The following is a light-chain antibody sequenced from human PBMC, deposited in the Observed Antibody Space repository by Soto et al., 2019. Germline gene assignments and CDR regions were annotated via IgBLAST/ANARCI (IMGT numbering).Light chain of an antibody. Sequence: QSVLTQPPSASGTPGQRVTISCSGSSSNIGSNPVDWYQQLPGTAPKVLIYSNNQRPAGVPDRFSGSKSGTSASLAISGRQSEDESDYYCAAWDDSVNGVVFGGGTKVTVL. CDR3: AAWDDSVNGVV. J-gene: IGLJ2*01. CDR2: SNN. CDR1: SSNIGSNP. V-gene: IGLV1-44*01.